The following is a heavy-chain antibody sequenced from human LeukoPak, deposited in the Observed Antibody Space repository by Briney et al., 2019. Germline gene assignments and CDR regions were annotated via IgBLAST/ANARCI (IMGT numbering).Heavy chain of an antibody. CDR3: ARPYSISWELDS. CDR2: ISTNTTTI. V-gene: IGHV3-48*01. J-gene: IGHJ5*01. Sequence: GGSLRLSCAASGFTFKFYSMNWVRQAPGKGLEWVSYISTNTTTIYYADSAKGRFTISRDNAKNSLYLQMNSLRAEDTAVYYCARPYSISWELDSWGQGTLVTVSS. CDR1: GFTFKFYS. D-gene: IGHD6-13*01.